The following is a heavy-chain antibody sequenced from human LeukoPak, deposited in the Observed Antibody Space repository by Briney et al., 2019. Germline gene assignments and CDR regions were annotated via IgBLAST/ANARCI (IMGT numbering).Heavy chain of an antibody. CDR3: ARVGDSSGYYYYYYMDV. V-gene: IGHV1-69*05. CDR2: IIPIFGTA. Sequence: SVKVSCKASGGTFSSYAISWVRQASGQGLEWMGGIIPIFGTANYAQKFQGRVTITTDESTSTAYMELSSLRSEDTAVYYCARVGDSSGYYYYYYMDVWGKGTTVTVSS. CDR1: GGTFSSYA. J-gene: IGHJ6*03. D-gene: IGHD3-22*01.